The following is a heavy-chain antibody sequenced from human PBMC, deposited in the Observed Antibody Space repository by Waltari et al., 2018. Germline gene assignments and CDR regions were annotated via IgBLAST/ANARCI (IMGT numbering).Heavy chain of an antibody. V-gene: IGHV4-34*01. J-gene: IGHJ3*02. CDR3: ARGSAQHGVPSTIGAFDI. CDR1: GGSFSGYY. Sequence: QVQLQQWGAGLLKPSETLSLTCAVYGGSFSGYYWSWIRQPPGKGLEWIGEINHSGSTNYNPSLKSRVTISVDTSKNQFSLKLSSVTAADTAVYYCARGSAQHGVPSTIGAFDIWGQGTMVTVSS. CDR2: INHSGST. D-gene: IGHD1-1*01.